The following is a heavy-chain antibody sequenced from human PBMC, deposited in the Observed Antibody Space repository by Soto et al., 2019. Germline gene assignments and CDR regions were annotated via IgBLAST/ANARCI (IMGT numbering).Heavy chain of an antibody. J-gene: IGHJ4*02. V-gene: IGHV3-23*01. D-gene: IGHD5-18*01. CDR1: GFTINSYA. Sequence: GGSLRLSCAASGFTINSYAMSWVRQAPGKGLKWVSAVSKSGLDTNYADFVKGRFTISRDNSKNTLYLQMNSLRAEDTAVYYCAKEQRYSYGFDYWGQGTLVTVSS. CDR3: AKEQRYSYGFDY. CDR2: VSKSGLDT.